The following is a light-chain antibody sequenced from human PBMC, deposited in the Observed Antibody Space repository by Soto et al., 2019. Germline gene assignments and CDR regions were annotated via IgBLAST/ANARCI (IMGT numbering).Light chain of an antibody. J-gene: IGKJ2*02. CDR1: QSVSSN. Sequence: EIVMTQSPATLSVSPGERATLSYRASQSVSSNLAWYQQKPGQAPRLLIYGASTRATGIPARFSGSGSGTEFTLTISSLQSEDFAVYYCQQYNNWSGTFGQGTKLEIK. CDR3: QQYNNWSGT. V-gene: IGKV3-15*01. CDR2: GAS.